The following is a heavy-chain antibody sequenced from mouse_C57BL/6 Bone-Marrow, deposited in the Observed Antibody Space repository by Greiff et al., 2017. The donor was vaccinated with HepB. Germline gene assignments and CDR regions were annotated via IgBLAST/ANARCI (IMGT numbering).Heavy chain of an antibody. CDR1: GYTFTSYW. CDR2: IDPSDSYT. Sequence: QVQLQQPGAELVMPGASVKLSCKASGYTFTSYWMHWVKQRPGQGLEWIGEIDPSDSYTNYNQKFKGKSTLTVDKSSITAYMQLSSLTSEDSAVYYCEREGIYYSNYDFDYGGRGTALTVSS. V-gene: IGHV1-69*01. D-gene: IGHD2-5*01. J-gene: IGHJ2*01. CDR3: EREGIYYSNYDFDY.